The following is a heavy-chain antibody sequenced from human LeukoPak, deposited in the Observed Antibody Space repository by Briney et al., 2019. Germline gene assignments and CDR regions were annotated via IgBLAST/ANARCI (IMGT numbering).Heavy chain of an antibody. V-gene: IGHV3-30*18. CDR3: AKLDSSSSSY. CDR2: ISYDGTNK. Sequence: GGSLRLSCAASGFTFSSYGMHWVRQAPGKGLEWVAFISYDGTNKYYADSVKGRFTISRDNSKNTLYLQINSLRAEDTAVYYCAKLDSSSSSYWGQGTLVTISS. J-gene: IGHJ4*02. CDR1: GFTFSSYG. D-gene: IGHD6-13*01.